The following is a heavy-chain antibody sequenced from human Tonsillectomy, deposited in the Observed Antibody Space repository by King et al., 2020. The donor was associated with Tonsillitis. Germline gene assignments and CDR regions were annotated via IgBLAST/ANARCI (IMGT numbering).Heavy chain of an antibody. CDR2: IYWNDDK. Sequence: LTLKESGPTLVKPTQTLTLTCTFSGFSLSTSGVGVGWIRQPPGKALEWLALIYWNDDKRYSPSLKSRLTITKDTSKNQVVLTMTNMDPVDTATYYCAHSYYDFSSGYYGHGFLFDYWGQGTLVTVSS. J-gene: IGHJ4*02. CDR3: AHSYYDFSSGYYGHGFLFDY. V-gene: IGHV2-5*01. CDR1: GFSLSTSGVG. D-gene: IGHD3-3*01.